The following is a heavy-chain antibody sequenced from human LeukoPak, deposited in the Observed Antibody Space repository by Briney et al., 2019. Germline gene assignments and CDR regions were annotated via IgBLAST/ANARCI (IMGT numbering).Heavy chain of an antibody. CDR3: ARDSAVAGMGWFDP. Sequence: PGGSLRLSCAASGFTFSSYWIHWVRQAPGKGLVWVSRINSDGSSTSYADSVKGRFTISRDNAKNTLYLQMNSLRAEDTAVYYCARDSAVAGMGWFDPWGQGTLVTVSS. V-gene: IGHV3-74*01. J-gene: IGHJ5*02. D-gene: IGHD6-19*01. CDR1: GFTFSSYW. CDR2: INSDGSST.